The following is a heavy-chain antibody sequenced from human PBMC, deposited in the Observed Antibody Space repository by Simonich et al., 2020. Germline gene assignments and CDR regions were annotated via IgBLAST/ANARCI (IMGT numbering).Heavy chain of an antibody. D-gene: IGHD2-21*02. CDR3: ARHKFWGEVVTAIPGYWYFDL. J-gene: IGHJ2*01. V-gene: IGHV4-59*08. CDR2: IYYSGSN. CDR1: GGSISSYY. Sequence: QVQLQESGPGLVKPSETLSLTCTVSGGSISSYYWSWIRQPPGKGLEGIGYIYYSGSNNYNPSLQSRVTISVDTSKNTFSLKLSSVTAADPAVYYCARHKFWGEVVTAIPGYWYFDLWGRGTLVTVSS.